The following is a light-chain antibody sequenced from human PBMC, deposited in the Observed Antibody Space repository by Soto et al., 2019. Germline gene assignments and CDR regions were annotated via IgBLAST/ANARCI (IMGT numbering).Light chain of an antibody. V-gene: IGLV2-14*01. Sequence: QSALTQPDSVSGSPGQSITISCTGTSSDVGAYNYVSWYQHYPGKAPKLMIYEVSYRPSGVSNRFSGSKSGNTASLTISGLQAEDEADYYCSSYTSSSTLVFGTGTKLTVL. J-gene: IGLJ1*01. CDR1: SSDVGAYNY. CDR2: EVS. CDR3: SSYTSSSTLV.